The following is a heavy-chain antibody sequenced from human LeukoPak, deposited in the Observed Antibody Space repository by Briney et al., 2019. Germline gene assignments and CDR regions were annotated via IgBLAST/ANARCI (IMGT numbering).Heavy chain of an antibody. CDR3: ARPKRRSSSCWDY. J-gene: IGHJ4*02. CDR1: GGSISSSSYY. D-gene: IGHD6-13*01. V-gene: IGHV4-39*01. Sequence: PSETLSLTCTVSGGSISSSSYYWGWIRQPPGKGLEWIGSIYYSGSTYYNPSLKSRVTISVDTSKNQFSLKLSSVTAADTAVYYCARPKRRSSSCWDYWGQGTLVTVS. CDR2: IYYSGST.